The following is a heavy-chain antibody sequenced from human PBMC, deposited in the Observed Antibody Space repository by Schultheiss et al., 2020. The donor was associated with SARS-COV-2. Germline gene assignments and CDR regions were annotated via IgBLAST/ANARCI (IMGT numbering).Heavy chain of an antibody. J-gene: IGHJ3*02. CDR2: ISAGNGNT. Sequence: ASVKVYCKASGGTFSSYAISWVRQAPGQGLEWMGWISAGNGNTKYSQKFQGRVTITRDISASTAYMDLRSLRSDDTAVYYCVRDLGDYGGNFRAFDIWAQGTMVTVSS. CDR3: VRDLGDYGGNFRAFDI. V-gene: IGHV1-18*01. D-gene: IGHD4-23*01. CDR1: GGTFSSYA.